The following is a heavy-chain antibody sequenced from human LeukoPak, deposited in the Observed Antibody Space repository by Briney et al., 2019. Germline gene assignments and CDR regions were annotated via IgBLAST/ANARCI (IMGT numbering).Heavy chain of an antibody. Sequence: TGGSLRLSCAASGFTFSSYDMHWVRQATGKGLEWVSAIGTAGDTYYPGSVKGRFTISRENAKNSLYLQMNSLRAGDTAVYYCARVVRYFDWSLFDYWGQGTLVTVSS. J-gene: IGHJ4*02. CDR3: ARVVRYFDWSLFDY. CDR1: GFTFSSYD. CDR2: IGTAGDT. V-gene: IGHV3-13*01. D-gene: IGHD3-9*01.